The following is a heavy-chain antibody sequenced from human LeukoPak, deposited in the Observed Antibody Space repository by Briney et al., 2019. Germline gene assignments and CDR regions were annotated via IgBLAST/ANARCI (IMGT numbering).Heavy chain of an antibody. D-gene: IGHD5-18*01. CDR1: GGTFSSYA. CDR2: IIPILGIA. V-gene: IGHV1-69*04. Sequence: SVKVSCKASGGTFSSYAISWVRQAPGQGLEWMGRIIPILGIANYAQKFQGRVTITADKSTSAAYMELSSLRSEDTAVYYCARGVGYSYGSSEDYWGQGTLVTVSS. CDR3: ARGVGYSYGSSEDY. J-gene: IGHJ4*02.